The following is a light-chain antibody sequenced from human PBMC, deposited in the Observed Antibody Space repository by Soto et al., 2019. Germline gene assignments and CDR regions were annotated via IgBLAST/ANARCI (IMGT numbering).Light chain of an antibody. CDR3: SSYTSSSGV. Sequence: QSALTQPASVSGSPGQSITIPCTGTSSDVGGYNYVSWYQQHPGKAPKLMIYDVSNRPSGVSNRFSGSKSGNTASLTISGLQAEDEADYYCSSYTSSSGVFGTGTKLTVL. CDR1: SSDVGGYNY. V-gene: IGLV2-14*01. CDR2: DVS. J-gene: IGLJ1*01.